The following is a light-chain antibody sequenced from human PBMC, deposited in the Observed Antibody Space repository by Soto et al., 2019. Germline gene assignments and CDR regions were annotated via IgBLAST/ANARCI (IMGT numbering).Light chain of an antibody. CDR2: GNV. Sequence: QSALTQPPSVSGAPGQRVTISCTGSNSNIGAGYDVQWYQHLPGTAPKLLSYGNVNRPSGVPDRFSGSKSGTSASLAITGLQAEDEADYYCQSYDSSLSVLFGGGTKLTVL. CDR1: NSNIGAGYD. CDR3: QSYDSSLSVL. V-gene: IGLV1-40*01. J-gene: IGLJ2*01.